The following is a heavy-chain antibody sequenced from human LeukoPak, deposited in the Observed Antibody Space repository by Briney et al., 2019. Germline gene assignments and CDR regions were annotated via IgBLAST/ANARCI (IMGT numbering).Heavy chain of an antibody. D-gene: IGHD3-10*01. CDR2: IIPIFGTA. CDR1: GGTFSSYA. CDR3: ARTYVDGPMGY. J-gene: IGHJ4*02. V-gene: IGHV1-69*01. Sequence: GSSVKVSCKASGGTFSSYAISWVRQAPGQGLEWMGGIIPIFGTANYAQKFQGRVTMTADESTSTAYMELSSLRAEDTAVYYCARTYVDGPMGYGGQGTLVTVSS.